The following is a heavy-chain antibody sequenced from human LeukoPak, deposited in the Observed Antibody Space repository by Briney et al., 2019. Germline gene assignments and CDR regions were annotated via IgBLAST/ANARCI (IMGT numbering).Heavy chain of an antibody. V-gene: IGHV3-15*01. CDR3: TPGSFDY. CDR2: IKSKTDGGTT. Sequence: GGSLRLSCAASGFTFSNAWMSWVRQAPGKGLEWVGSIKSKTDGGTTDYAAPVKGRFTISRDDSKNTLYLQMNSLKNEDTAVYYCTPGSFDYWGQGTLVTVSS. CDR1: GFTFSNAW. J-gene: IGHJ4*02.